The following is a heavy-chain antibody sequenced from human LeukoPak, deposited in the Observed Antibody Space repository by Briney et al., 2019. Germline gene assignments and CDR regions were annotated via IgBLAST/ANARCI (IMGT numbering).Heavy chain of an antibody. J-gene: IGHJ5*02. CDR3: ARDRSSSYTRDWFDP. CDR1: GGSINGYY. D-gene: IGHD6-13*01. CDR2: IYNSESI. V-gene: IGHV4-4*07. Sequence: PSETLSLTCTVSGGSINGYYWSWIRQPAGRGLEWIGRIYNSESINYNPSLKSRVTMSIDTSKSQFSLKLNSVAAADTAVYYCARDRSSSYTRDWFDPWGQGALVTVSS.